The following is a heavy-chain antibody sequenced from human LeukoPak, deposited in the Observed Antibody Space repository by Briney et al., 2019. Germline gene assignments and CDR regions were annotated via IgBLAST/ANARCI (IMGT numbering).Heavy chain of an antibody. Sequence: PSQTLSLTCTVSGGSISSGGYYWSWIRQHPGKGLEWIGYIYYSGSTYYNPSLKSRVTISVDTSKNQFSLKLSSVTAADTAVYYCARFSSDCSTASCYLTYWGQGTLVTVSS. D-gene: IGHD2-2*01. CDR2: IYYSGST. V-gene: IGHV4-31*03. CDR1: GGSISSGGYY. CDR3: ARFSSDCSTASCYLTY. J-gene: IGHJ4*02.